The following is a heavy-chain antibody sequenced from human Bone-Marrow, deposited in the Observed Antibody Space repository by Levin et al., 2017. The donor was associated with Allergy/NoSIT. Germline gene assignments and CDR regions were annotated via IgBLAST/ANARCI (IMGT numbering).Heavy chain of an antibody. CDR3: ARNYGSYDTSGHYQGPLWYFDL. CDR2: IYYSGST. V-gene: IGHV4-30-4*01. CDR1: GGSISSGDYY. J-gene: IGHJ2*01. D-gene: IGHD3-22*01. Sequence: PSETLSLTCTVSGGSISSGDYYWNWIRQPPGKGLEWIGYIYYSGSTYYNPFLKTRGALSVDTSKNQFSLKLSSVTAADTAVYYCARNYGSYDTSGHYQGPLWYFDLWGRGTLVTVSS.